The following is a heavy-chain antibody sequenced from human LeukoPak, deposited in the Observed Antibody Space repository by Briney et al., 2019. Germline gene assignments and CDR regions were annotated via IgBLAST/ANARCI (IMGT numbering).Heavy chain of an antibody. CDR2: IYHSGSI. V-gene: IGHV4-30-2*01. CDR1: GGSISSGGYS. D-gene: IGHD5-12*01. J-gene: IGHJ4*02. Sequence: SETLSLTSAVSGGSISSGGYSWSWIRQPPGKGLEWIGYIYHSGSIYYNPSLKSRVTISVDRSKNQFSLKLSSVTAADTAVYYCARGGGYSGYDTETFDYWGQGTLVTVSS. CDR3: ARGGGYSGYDTETFDY.